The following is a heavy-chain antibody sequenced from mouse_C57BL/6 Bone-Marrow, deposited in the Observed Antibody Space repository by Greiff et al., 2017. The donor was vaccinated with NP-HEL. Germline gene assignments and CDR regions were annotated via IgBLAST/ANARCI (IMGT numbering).Heavy chain of an antibody. D-gene: IGHD2-3*01. V-gene: IGHV14-4*01. CDR2: IDPENGDT. Sequence: DVKLVESGAELVRPGASVKLSCTASGFNIKDDYMHWVKQRPEQGLEWIGWIDPENGDTEYASKFQGKATITADTSSNTAYLQLSSLTSEDTAVYYCTTGYDGYWGQGTSVTVSS. CDR3: TTGYDGY. CDR1: GFNIKDDY. J-gene: IGHJ4*01.